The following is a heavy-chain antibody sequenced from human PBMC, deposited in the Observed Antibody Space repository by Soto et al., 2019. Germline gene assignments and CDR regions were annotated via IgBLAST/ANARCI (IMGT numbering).Heavy chain of an antibody. V-gene: IGHV4-31*03. D-gene: IGHD5-12*01. J-gene: IGHJ4*02. CDR3: ARGIDHSHVDRGFDY. CDR1: GGSISSGGFY. Sequence: SETLSLTCTVSGGSISSGGFYWSWIRQPPGKGLEWIGFIYYSGNTYYNPSLKSRVSISVDTSKNQFSLKLTSVIAADTAVYFCARGIDHSHVDRGFDYWGQGTLVTVSS. CDR2: IYYSGNT.